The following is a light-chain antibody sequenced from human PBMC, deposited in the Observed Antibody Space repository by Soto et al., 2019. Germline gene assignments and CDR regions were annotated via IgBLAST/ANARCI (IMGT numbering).Light chain of an antibody. CDR3: CSYAGSTTPVI. Sequence: QSALTQPASVSESPGQSITISCTGTSSDVGGYKFVSWYQQHAGKAPKLVIYEGTKRPSGVSNRFSGSKSGNTASLTISGLQAEDEAGYYCCSYAGSTTPVIFGGGTKLTVL. CDR2: EGT. J-gene: IGLJ2*01. CDR1: SSDVGGYKF. V-gene: IGLV2-23*01.